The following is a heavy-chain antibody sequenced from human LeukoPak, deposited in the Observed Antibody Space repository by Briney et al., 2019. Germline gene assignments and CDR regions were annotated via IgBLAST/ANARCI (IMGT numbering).Heavy chain of an antibody. Sequence: ASVKVSCKASGYTCTSYDINWVRQATGQGLEWMGWMNPNSGNTGYAQKFQGRVTMTRNTSISTAYMELSSLRSEDTAVYYCASSVTGYCSSTSCYKGYYYYGMDVWGQGTTVTVSS. CDR3: ASSVTGYCSSTSCYKGYYYYGMDV. CDR2: MNPNSGNT. CDR1: GYTCTSYD. J-gene: IGHJ6*02. V-gene: IGHV1-8*01. D-gene: IGHD2-2*02.